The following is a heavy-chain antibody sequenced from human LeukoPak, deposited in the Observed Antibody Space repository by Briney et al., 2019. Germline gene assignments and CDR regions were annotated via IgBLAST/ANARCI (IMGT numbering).Heavy chain of an antibody. CDR3: ARVGHYYYGSGSYSPYDAFDI. V-gene: IGHV1-18*04. Sequence: ASVNLSFNASGSTFTINGISWVRHPPGPGLEWMGLISAYNGNTNYAQKLHGRVTMATDTSTSTAYMELRSLRSDDTAVYYCARVGHYYYGSGSYSPYDAFDIWGQGTMVTVSS. CDR2: ISAYNGNT. CDR1: GSTFTING. J-gene: IGHJ3*02. D-gene: IGHD3-10*01.